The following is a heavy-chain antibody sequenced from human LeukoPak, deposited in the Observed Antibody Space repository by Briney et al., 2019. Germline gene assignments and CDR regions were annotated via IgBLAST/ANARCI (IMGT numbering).Heavy chain of an antibody. CDR2: ISSSSSYI. V-gene: IGHV3-21*01. J-gene: IGHJ3*02. Sequence: PGGSLRLSRAASGFTFSSYSMNWVRQAPGKGLEWVSSISSSSSYIYYADSVKGRFTISRDNAKNSLYLQMNSLRAEDTAVYYCARDTVVTFDGAFDIWGQGTMVTVSS. CDR3: ARDTVVTFDGAFDI. D-gene: IGHD4-23*01. CDR1: GFTFSSYS.